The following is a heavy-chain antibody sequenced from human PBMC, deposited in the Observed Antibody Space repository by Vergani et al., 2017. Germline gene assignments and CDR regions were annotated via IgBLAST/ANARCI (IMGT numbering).Heavy chain of an antibody. J-gene: IGHJ4*02. CDR3: ARAGRQQLVFGY. CDR1: GFTFSSYS. Sequence: QLLESGGGLVQPGGSLRLSCAASGFTFSSYSMSWVRQAPGKGLEWVSAISGSGGSTYYADSVKGRFTISRDNSKNKLYLQMNSLRAEDTAVYYCARAGRQQLVFGYWGQGTLVTVYS. D-gene: IGHD6-13*01. CDR2: ISGSGGST. V-gene: IGHV3-23*01.